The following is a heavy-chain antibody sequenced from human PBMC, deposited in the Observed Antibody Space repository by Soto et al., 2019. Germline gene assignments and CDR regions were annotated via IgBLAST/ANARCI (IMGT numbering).Heavy chain of an antibody. D-gene: IGHD3-22*01. CDR1: GFTFRNQD. Sequence: EVQLLESGGGLVQPGGSLRLTCVGSGFTFRNQDMRWVRQAPGKGLEWVSGISGRGGVTYYVDSVKGRFTNSRDNSKNTQSLQTNNLRANVTAVYYCAKDRQFRSYYESAGHYNDWGQGTLVTVSS. CDR2: ISGRGGVT. J-gene: IGHJ4*02. CDR3: AKDRQFRSYYESAGHYND. V-gene: IGHV3-23*01.